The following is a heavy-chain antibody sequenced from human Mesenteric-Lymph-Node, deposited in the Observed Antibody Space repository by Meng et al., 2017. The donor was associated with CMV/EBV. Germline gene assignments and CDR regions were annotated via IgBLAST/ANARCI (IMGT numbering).Heavy chain of an antibody. Sequence: SETLSLTCTVSGGSISSSSYYWGWIRQPPGKGLEWIGSIYYSGSTYYNLSLKSRVTISVDTSKNQFSLKLSSVTAADTAVYYCARFGRSRWLVRGGDYWGQGTLVTVSS. D-gene: IGHD6-19*01. CDR2: IYYSGST. J-gene: IGHJ4*02. V-gene: IGHV4-39*07. CDR1: GGSISSSSYY. CDR3: ARFGRSRWLVRGGDY.